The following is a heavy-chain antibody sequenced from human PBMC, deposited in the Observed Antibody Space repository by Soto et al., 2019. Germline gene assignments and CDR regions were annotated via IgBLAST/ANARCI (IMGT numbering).Heavy chain of an antibody. CDR3: AREPWDY. Sequence: EVQLVESGGGLVQPGGSLRLSCAASGFIFRDYWMTWVRQVPGKGLEWVANINQDGREKCYMDSVKGRFTISRDNAKNSLDLQMNGVRADDTAVYYCAREPWDYWGQGTLVTVSS. J-gene: IGHJ4*02. CDR1: GFIFRDYW. CDR2: INQDGREK. V-gene: IGHV3-7*01.